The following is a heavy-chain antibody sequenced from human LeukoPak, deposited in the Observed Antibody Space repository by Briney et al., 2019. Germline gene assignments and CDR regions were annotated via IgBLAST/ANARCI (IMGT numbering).Heavy chain of an antibody. CDR2: IYSGGST. CDR1: GFTVSSNY. V-gene: IGHV3-53*01. D-gene: IGHD3-22*01. CDR3: AREGDYYDSSGYFKAFDI. J-gene: IGHJ3*02. Sequence: TGGSLRLSCAASGFTVSSNYMSWVRQAPGKGLEWVSVIYSGGSTYYADAVKGRFTISRDNSKNTLYLQMNSLRAEDTAVYYCAREGDYYDSSGYFKAFDIWGQGTMVTVSS.